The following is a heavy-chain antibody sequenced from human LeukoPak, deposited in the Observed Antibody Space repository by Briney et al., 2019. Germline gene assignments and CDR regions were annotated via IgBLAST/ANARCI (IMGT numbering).Heavy chain of an antibody. CDR3: ARGPLSSSGWYRAEY. CDR2: IDGSGSS. Sequence: SETLSLTCSVSGGSIRLYYWNWIRQSAGKGLEWIGRIDGSGSSTYSPSLGSRVTMSVDSSKSQISLKLISVTAADTAVYYCARGPLSSSGWYRAEYWGQGIRVTVSS. V-gene: IGHV4-4*07. D-gene: IGHD6-19*01. CDR1: GGSIRLYY. J-gene: IGHJ4*02.